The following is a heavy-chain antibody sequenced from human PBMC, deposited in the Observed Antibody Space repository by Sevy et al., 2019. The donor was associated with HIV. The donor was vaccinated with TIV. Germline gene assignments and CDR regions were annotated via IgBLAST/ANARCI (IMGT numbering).Heavy chain of an antibody. V-gene: IGHV1-18*01. CDR1: GFRFSSYS. J-gene: IGHJ3*01. CDR3: ATSGTLITTKAGGFDV. Sequence: ASVKVSCKASGFRFSSYSFSWVRQAPGQGLEWLGWISAFNGNTNSAQQLKDRVTITIDASRDTAYMGLRSLRPDDTAVYYCATSGTLITTKAGGFDVWGQGTRVTVSS. D-gene: IGHD3-10*01. CDR2: ISAFNGNT.